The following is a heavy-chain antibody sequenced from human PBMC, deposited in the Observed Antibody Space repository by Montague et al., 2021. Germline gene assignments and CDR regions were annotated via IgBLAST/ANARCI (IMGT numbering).Heavy chain of an antibody. CDR3: VRDPHSLDF. V-gene: IGHV3-48*02. D-gene: IGHD1-26*01. J-gene: IGHJ4*02. CDR1: GFTFEDYS. Sequence: SLSLSFSASGFTFEDYSMNWVRQTPEKGLEWVAYIHKSGHTTHQADFVEGRFTISRDNAKNSLFLEMNDLRDDDTAIYYCVRDPHSLDFWGQRVLVTVSS. CDR2: IHKSGHTT.